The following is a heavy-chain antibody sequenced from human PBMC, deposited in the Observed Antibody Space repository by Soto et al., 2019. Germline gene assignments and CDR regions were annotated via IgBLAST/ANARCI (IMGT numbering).Heavy chain of an antibody. CDR2: IYYSGST. CDR1: GGSISSYY. Sequence: PSETLSLTCTVSGGSISSYYWSWIRQPPGKGLEWIGYIYYSGSTNYNPSLKSRVTISVDTSKNQFSLKLSSVTAADTAVYYCARVATYYDILTGFGPRNFDYWGQGTLVTVSS. D-gene: IGHD3-9*01. V-gene: IGHV4-59*01. J-gene: IGHJ4*02. CDR3: ARVATYYDILTGFGPRNFDY.